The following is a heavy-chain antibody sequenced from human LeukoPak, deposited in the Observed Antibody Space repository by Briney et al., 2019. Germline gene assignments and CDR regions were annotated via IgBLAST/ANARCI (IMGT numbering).Heavy chain of an antibody. CDR1: GFTFSSYA. D-gene: IGHD3-10*01. V-gene: IGHV3-23*01. Sequence: GGSLRLSCAASGFTFSSYAMSWVRQAPGKGLEWVSAISGSGGSTYYADSVKGRFTISRDNSKNTLYLQMNSLRAEDTAVYYCAKGFGPYCYSSGSLGVYFDYWGQGTLVTVSS. CDR3: AKGFGPYCYSSGSLGVYFDY. J-gene: IGHJ4*02. CDR2: ISGSGGST.